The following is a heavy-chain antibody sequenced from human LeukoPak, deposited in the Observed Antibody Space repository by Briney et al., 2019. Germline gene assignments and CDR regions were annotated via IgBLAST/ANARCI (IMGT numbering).Heavy chain of an antibody. D-gene: IGHD5-24*01. CDR3: ARDNVGDGYNWSYFDY. CDR1: GFTFSTYA. CDR2: IGGSGGST. Sequence: RPGGSRRLSCAASGFTFSTYAVNWVRQAPGKGLEWVSTIGGSGGSTYYADSVKGRFTISRDNAKNSLYLQMNSLRAEDTAVYYCARDNVGDGYNWSYFDYWGQGTLVTVSS. J-gene: IGHJ4*02. V-gene: IGHV3-23*01.